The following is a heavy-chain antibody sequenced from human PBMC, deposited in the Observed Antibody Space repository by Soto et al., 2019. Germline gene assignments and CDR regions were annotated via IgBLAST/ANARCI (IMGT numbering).Heavy chain of an antibody. CDR1: GYTFTSYH. V-gene: IGHV1-18*01. J-gene: IGHJ4*02. CDR2: ISAYNIKT. CDR3: ARDAPPTDY. Sequence: QVQLVQFGAEVKKPGASVKVSCKTSGYTFTSYHISWVRQAPGQGLEWMGWISAYNIKTNYAQKFQGRVTMTTDTLTSTAYMELRSLRSDDTAVYYCARDAPPTDYWGQGTLVTVSS.